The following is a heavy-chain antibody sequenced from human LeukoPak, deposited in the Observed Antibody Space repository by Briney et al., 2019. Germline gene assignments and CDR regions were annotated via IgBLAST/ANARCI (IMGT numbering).Heavy chain of an antibody. Sequence: ASVKVSCKASGGTFSSYAISWVRQAPGQGPEWMGRINPNSGGTNYAQKFQGRVTMTRDTSISTAYMELSRLRSDDTAVYYCARGLLWFGDYYLHGMDVWGQGTTVTVSS. CDR1: GGTFSSYA. D-gene: IGHD3-10*01. J-gene: IGHJ6*02. CDR3: ARGLLWFGDYYLHGMDV. V-gene: IGHV1-2*06. CDR2: INPNSGGT.